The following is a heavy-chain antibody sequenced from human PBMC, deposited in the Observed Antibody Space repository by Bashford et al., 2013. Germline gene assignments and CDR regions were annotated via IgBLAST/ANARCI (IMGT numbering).Heavy chain of an antibody. J-gene: IGHJ4*02. CDR3: ARHTPSGIDFFFDY. CDR1: GGSFSGYY. CDR2: IYYSGST. D-gene: IGHD3-3*01. Sequence: SETLSLTCAVSGGSFSGYYWSWIRQPPGKGLEWIGYIYYSGSTNYNPSLKSRVTISVDTSKNQFSLKLSSVTAADTAVYYCARHTPSGIDFFFDYWGQGTLGHRLL. V-gene: IGHV4-59*01.